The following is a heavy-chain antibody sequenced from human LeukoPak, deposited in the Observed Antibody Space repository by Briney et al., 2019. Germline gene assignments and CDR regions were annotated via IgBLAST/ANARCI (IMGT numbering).Heavy chain of an antibody. D-gene: IGHD6-19*01. CDR1: GGSISSYY. CDR3: ARGSLSQWLPRSAYFDY. Sequence: PSETLSLTCTVSGGSISSYYWSWIRQPPGKGLEWIGYIYYSGSTNYNPSLKSRVTISVDTSKNQFSLKLSSVTAADTAVYYCARGSLSQWLPRSAYFDYWGQGTLVTVSS. V-gene: IGHV4-59*01. J-gene: IGHJ4*02. CDR2: IYYSGST.